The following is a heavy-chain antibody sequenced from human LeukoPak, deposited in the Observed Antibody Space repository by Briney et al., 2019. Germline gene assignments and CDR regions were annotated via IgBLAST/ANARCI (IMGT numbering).Heavy chain of an antibody. J-gene: IGHJ5*02. V-gene: IGHV3-49*04. CDR1: GFTFGDYA. Sequence: GGSLRLSCTASGFTFGDYAMSWVRQAPGKGLEWVGFIRSKAYGGTTEYAASVKGRFTISRDDSKSIAYLQMNSLKTEDTAVYYCARLRNWFDPWGQGTLVTVSS. CDR2: IRSKAYGGTT. CDR3: ARLRNWFDP.